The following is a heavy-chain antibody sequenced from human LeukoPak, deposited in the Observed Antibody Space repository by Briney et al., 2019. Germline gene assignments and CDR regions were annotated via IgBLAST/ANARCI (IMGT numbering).Heavy chain of an antibody. CDR2: ISSSSSTI. CDR3: ARDVAAAAFDY. CDR1: GFTFSSYS. D-gene: IGHD6-13*01. J-gene: IGHJ4*02. Sequence: GGSLRLSCAASGFTFSSYSMNWVRQAPGKGLEWVSYISSSSSTIYYADPVKGRFTISRDNAKNSLYLQMNSLRAEDTAVYYCARDVAAAAFDYWGQGTLVTVSS. V-gene: IGHV3-48*01.